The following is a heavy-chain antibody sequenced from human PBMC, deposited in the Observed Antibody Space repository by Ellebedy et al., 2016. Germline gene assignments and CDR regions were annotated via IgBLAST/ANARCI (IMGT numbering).Heavy chain of an antibody. D-gene: IGHD4-17*01. J-gene: IGHJ4*02. CDR3: ARGATVTNTLIFDY. CDR1: GFTFSSYA. V-gene: IGHV3-23*01. Sequence: GESLKISXAASGFTFSSYAMSWVRQAPGKGLEWVSAISGSGGSTYYADSVKGRFTISRDNSKNTLYLQMNSLRAEDTAVYYCARGATVTNTLIFDYWGQGALVTVSS. CDR2: ISGSGGST.